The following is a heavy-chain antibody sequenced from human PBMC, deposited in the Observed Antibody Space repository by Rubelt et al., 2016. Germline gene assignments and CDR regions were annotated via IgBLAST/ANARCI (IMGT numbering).Heavy chain of an antibody. V-gene: IGHV4-34*01. J-gene: IGHJ4*02. Sequence: QVQLQQWGAGLLKPSETLSLTCAVYGGSFSGYYWSWIRQPPGKGLEWIGEINHSGSTNYNPSLKSRVTSSGETSKNQFSLKLSSVTAADTAVYYWARSVYGSGYLGWYYLDFWGQGSLVTVSS. CDR1: GGSFSGYY. CDR3: ARSVYGSGYLGWYYLDF. CDR2: INHSGST. D-gene: IGHD3-22*01.